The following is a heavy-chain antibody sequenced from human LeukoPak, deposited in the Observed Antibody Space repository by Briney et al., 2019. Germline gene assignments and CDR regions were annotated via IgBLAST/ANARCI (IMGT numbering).Heavy chain of an antibody. V-gene: IGHV4-39*01. J-gene: IGHJ3*02. Sequence: NPSETLSLTCTVSGGPISSSNYYWGCLPQPPGKGLEWIGSIYYSGSSYYNPSLRSRVTISVATSTNQFSLKLSSVTAADTAVYYCASHRVVGATVLPYAFDIWGQGTMVTVSS. D-gene: IGHD1-26*01. CDR3: ASHRVVGATVLPYAFDI. CDR1: GGPISSSNYY. CDR2: IYYSGSS.